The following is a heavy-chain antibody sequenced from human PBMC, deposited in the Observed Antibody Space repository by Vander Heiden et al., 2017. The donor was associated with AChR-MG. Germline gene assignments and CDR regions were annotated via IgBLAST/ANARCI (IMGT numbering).Heavy chain of an antibody. J-gene: IGHJ2*01. Sequence: EVQLVESGGGLVKPGGSLRLSFAASGFTFSSYSMNWVRQAPGKGLEWVSSISSSSSYIYYADSVKGRFTISRDNAKNSLYLQMNSLRAEDTAVYYCAREPGGNSEGYFDLWGRGTLVTVSS. CDR3: AREPGGNSEGYFDL. CDR2: ISSSSSYI. V-gene: IGHV3-21*01. CDR1: GFTFSSYS. D-gene: IGHD2-21*02.